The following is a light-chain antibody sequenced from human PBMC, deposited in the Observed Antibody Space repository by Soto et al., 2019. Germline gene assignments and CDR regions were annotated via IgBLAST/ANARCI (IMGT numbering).Light chain of an antibody. CDR1: SSDVGSYNL. J-gene: IGLJ1*01. CDR2: EGS. V-gene: IGLV2-23*01. CDR3: CSYAGSHYV. Sequence: SAVTQPASLSGSPGQSITISCTGPSSDVGSYNLVSWYQQHPGKAPKLMIYEGSKRPSGVSNRFSGSKSGNTASLTISGLQAEDEADYYCCSYAGSHYVFGTGNTVT.